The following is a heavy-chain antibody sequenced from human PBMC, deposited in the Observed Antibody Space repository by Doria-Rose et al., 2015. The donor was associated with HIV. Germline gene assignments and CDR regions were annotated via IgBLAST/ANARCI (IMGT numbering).Heavy chain of an antibody. V-gene: IGHV3-9*01. CDR3: VKDMKYSSTLYYFHY. CDR1: FDDYA. D-gene: IGHD6-13*01. Sequence: FDDYAMHWVRQAPGKGLEWLSGISWNSAKIDYANSVKGRFTISRDNAKNSLYLQMNSLRVEDSALYYCVKDMKYSSTLYYFHYWGQGTLVTVSP. J-gene: IGHJ4*02. CDR2: ISWNSAKI.